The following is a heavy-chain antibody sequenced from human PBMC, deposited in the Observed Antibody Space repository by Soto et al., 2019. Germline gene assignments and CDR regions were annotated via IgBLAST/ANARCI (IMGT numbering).Heavy chain of an antibody. D-gene: IGHD6-13*01. J-gene: IGHJ4*02. V-gene: IGHV3-23*01. CDR2: ISGSGEIT. Sequence: GGSLRLSCAASGFTFSSYAMNWVRQAPGKGLEWVSTISGSGEITYYADSVKGRLTISRDNSKNTLYLQMHSLRAEDTAVYYCAKDRTGSSSWYYFDYWGQGTLVTVSS. CDR1: GFTFSSYA. CDR3: AKDRTGSSSWYYFDY.